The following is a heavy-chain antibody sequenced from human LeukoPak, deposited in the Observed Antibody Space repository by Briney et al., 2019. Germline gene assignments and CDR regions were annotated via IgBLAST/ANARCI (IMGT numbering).Heavy chain of an antibody. J-gene: IGHJ4*02. D-gene: IGHD6-13*01. CDR2: INPNSGGA. CDR1: GYTFTGYY. V-gene: IGHV1-2*02. Sequence: ASVKVSCKASGYTFTGYYIHWVRQDPGQGLEWMGWINPNSGGANFAQKFQGRVTMTRETSISTAYMELSRLRSDDTAVYYCARAEYSSNWYEPAGSYFDYWGQGTLVTVSS. CDR3: ARAEYSSNWYEPAGSYFDY.